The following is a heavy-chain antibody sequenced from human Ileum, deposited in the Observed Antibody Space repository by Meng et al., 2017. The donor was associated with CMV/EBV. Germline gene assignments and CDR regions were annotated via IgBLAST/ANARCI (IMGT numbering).Heavy chain of an antibody. CDR3: AKVVGTPYYFDY. D-gene: IGHD3-10*01. Sequence: GESLKISCAASGFTFSSYSMNWVRQAPGKGLEWVSSISASGGNTYYADSVKGRFTTSRDNSKNTLYLQMNSLRAEDTAVYYCAKVVGTPYYFDYWGQGTLVTVSS. CDR1: GFTFSSYS. J-gene: IGHJ4*02. V-gene: IGHV3-23*01. CDR2: ISASGGNT.